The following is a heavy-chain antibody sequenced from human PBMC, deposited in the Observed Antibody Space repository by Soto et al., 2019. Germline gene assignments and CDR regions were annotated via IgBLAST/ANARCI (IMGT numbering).Heavy chain of an antibody. V-gene: IGHV3-49*03. J-gene: IGHJ6*02. CDR1: GFTFGDYA. CDR3: PTPYYYYGMDV. Sequence: PGGSLRLSCTASGFTFGDYAMSWFRQAPGKGLEWVGFIRSKAYGGTTEYAASVKGRFTISRDDSKNTLYLQMSSLKTEDTAVYYCPTPYYYYGMDVWGQGTTVTVSS. CDR2: IRSKAYGGTT.